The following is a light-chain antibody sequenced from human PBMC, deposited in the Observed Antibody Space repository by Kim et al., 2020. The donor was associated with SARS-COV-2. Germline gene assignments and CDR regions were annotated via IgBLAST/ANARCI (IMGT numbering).Light chain of an antibody. CDR3: AAWDDSLNAYV. CDR2: RNH. CDR1: SSNIGANT. Sequence: QSVLTQPPSASGSPGQRVTISCSGGSSNIGANTVNWYQQLPGTAPKLLISRNHQRASGVPDRFSGSKSGTSASLAISGLQSDDEADYHCAAWDDSLNAYVFGTGTKVTVL. J-gene: IGLJ1*01. V-gene: IGLV1-44*01.